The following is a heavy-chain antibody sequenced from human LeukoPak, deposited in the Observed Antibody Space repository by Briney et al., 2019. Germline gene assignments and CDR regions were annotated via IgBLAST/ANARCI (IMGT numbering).Heavy chain of an antibody. CDR3: ARGGNIWSGLLGRNWFDP. CDR1: GGSFRGYY. J-gene: IGHJ5*02. Sequence: SETLSLTYAVYGGSFRGYYWSWIRQPPGTGLEWIGEVNHSGSTNYNPSLKSRVTISEDTPKNQFSLKLSSVTAADTAVYYCARGGNIWSGLLGRNWFDPWGQGTLVTVSS. V-gene: IGHV4-34*01. D-gene: IGHD3-3*01. CDR2: VNHSGST.